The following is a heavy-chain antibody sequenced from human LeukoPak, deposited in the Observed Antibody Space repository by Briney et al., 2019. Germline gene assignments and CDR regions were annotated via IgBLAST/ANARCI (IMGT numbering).Heavy chain of an antibody. CDR3: AKLIVGGYYYGMDV. CDR1: GXTFSSYG. D-gene: IGHD2-15*01. Sequence: GRSLRLSCAASGXTFSSYGVHWVRQAPGKGLEWVGVISYDGSNKYYADSVKGRFTISRDNSKNTLYLQMNSLRAEDTAVYYCAKLIVGGYYYGMDVWGQGTTVTVSS. CDR2: ISYDGSNK. V-gene: IGHV3-30*18. J-gene: IGHJ6*02.